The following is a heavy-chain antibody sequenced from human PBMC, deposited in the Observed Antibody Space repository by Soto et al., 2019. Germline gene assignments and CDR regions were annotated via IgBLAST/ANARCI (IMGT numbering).Heavy chain of an antibody. Sequence: GGSLRLSCAASGFTFSNYRMHWVRQAPGKGLVWVSRINSDGSNTNYADSVKGRVTISRDNAKNSLYLQMNSLRDEDTAVYYCARDRAGAQYGLDVWGQGTTVTVSS. CDR3: ARDRAGAQYGLDV. CDR1: GFTFSNYR. CDR2: INSDGSNT. J-gene: IGHJ6*02. D-gene: IGHD1-26*01. V-gene: IGHV3-74*01.